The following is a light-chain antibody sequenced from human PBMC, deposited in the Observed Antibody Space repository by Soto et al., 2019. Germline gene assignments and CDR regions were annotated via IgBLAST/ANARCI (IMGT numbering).Light chain of an antibody. V-gene: IGKV3-11*01. CDR3: QQRSSWPPT. Sequence: IVLTQSPATLSLSPGERATLSCRASQSVSSYLAWYQQRPGQAPRLLIYDASNRATGVPARFSGSGSGTDFTLTISSLEPEDFAVYYCQQRSSWPPTFGQGTRLEIX. CDR1: QSVSSY. CDR2: DAS. J-gene: IGKJ5*01.